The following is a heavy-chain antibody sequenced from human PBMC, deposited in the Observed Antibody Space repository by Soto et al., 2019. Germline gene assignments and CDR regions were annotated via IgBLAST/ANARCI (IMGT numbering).Heavy chain of an antibody. V-gene: IGHV4-30-2*01. Sequence: LSLTCAVSGGSISSGGYSWSWIRQPPGKGLEWIGYIYHSGSTYYNPSLNSRVSISIDTSKNHFSLEVSSVTAADTAVYYCARDRGSYGMDVWGQGTTVTVSS. J-gene: IGHJ6*02. CDR2: IYHSGST. CDR3: ARDRGSYGMDV. CDR1: GGSISSGGYS.